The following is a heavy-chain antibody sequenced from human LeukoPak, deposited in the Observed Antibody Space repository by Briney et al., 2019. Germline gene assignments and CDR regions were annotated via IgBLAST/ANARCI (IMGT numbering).Heavy chain of an antibody. J-gene: IGHJ4*02. Sequence: PGGSLRLSCAASGFTFSSYSMNWVRQAPGKGLEWVSSISSSSSYIYYADSVKGRFTISRDNAKNSLYLQMNSLRAEDTAVYYCAKDDVVVVAAIFWGQGTLVTVSS. D-gene: IGHD2-15*01. CDR1: GFTFSSYS. CDR2: ISSSSSYI. V-gene: IGHV3-21*01. CDR3: AKDDVVVVAAIF.